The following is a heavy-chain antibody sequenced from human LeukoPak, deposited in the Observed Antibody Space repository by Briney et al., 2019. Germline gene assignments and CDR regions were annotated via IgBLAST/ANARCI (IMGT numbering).Heavy chain of an antibody. Sequence: QPGGSLRLSCGASGFTFSYYGMHWVRQAPGKGLEWVAFIRYDGNNKYYADSVKGRFTIARDNSKNTVYLQMNSLRPEDTAVYYCAKDSVRKRIVGPTTRGVNDYWGQGTLVTVSS. CDR2: IRYDGNNK. J-gene: IGHJ4*02. CDR1: GFTFSYYG. V-gene: IGHV3-30*02. CDR3: AKDSVRKRIVGPTTRGVNDY. D-gene: IGHD1-26*01.